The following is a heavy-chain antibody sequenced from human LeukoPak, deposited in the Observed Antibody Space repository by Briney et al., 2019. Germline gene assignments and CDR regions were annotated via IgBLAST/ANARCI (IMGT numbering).Heavy chain of an antibody. Sequence: PGRSLRLSCAASGFTFSSYGMHWVRQAPGKGLEWVGVIWYDGSNKYYADSVKGRFTISRDNSKNTLYLQMNSLRAEDTAVYYCARVGVAGTLDYWGQGTLVTVSS. CDR3: ARVGVAGTLDY. V-gene: IGHV3-33*01. J-gene: IGHJ4*02. CDR1: GFTFSSYG. D-gene: IGHD6-19*01. CDR2: IWYDGSNK.